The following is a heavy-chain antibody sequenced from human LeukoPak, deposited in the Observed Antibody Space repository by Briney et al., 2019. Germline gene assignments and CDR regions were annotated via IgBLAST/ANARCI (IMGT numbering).Heavy chain of an antibody. CDR1: GFSFRSYG. CDR3: ARVGGH. CDR2: IYSGGST. V-gene: IGHV3-53*01. D-gene: IGHD3-10*01. Sequence: PGGSLRLSCAASGFSFRSYGMHWVRQAPGKGLESVSVIYSGGSTYYADSVRGRFIISRDNSKNTLYLQMNSLRVEDTAVYYCARVGGHWGQGTLVTVSS. J-gene: IGHJ4*02.